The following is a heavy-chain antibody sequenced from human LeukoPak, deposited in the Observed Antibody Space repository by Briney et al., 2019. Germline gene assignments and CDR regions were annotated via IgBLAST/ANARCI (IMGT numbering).Heavy chain of an antibody. D-gene: IGHD6-19*01. CDR2: ISVSGGDT. Sequence: GGSLSHSCTASGFTFSSYAMSWVRQAPGEGLEWVSAISVSGGDTYYADSVKGRFTIPRDNSKNKLYLQMNSLRAEDTAVYYCAKERAVAGTAPIDYWGQGALVTVSS. CDR1: GFTFSSYA. V-gene: IGHV3-23*01. J-gene: IGHJ4*02. CDR3: AKERAVAGTAPIDY.